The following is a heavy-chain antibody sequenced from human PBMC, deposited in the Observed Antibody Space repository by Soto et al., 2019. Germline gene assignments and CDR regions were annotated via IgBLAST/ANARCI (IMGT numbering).Heavy chain of an antibody. J-gene: IGHJ4*02. CDR1: GGTFSSYA. V-gene: IGHV1-69*01. CDR2: IIPIFGTA. D-gene: IGHD3-3*01. Sequence: QVQLVQSGAEVKKPGSSVKVSCKASGGTFSSYAISWVRQAPGQGLEWMGGIIPIFGTANYAQKFQGSVTITADENTGTGYMGRRSLRSEETGGYYWGRGGGGYYDFWSGPLRWGQGTLVTVSS. CDR3: GRGGGGYYDFWSGPLR.